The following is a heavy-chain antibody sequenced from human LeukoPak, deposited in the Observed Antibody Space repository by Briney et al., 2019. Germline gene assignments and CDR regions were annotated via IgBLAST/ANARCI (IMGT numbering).Heavy chain of an antibody. CDR1: GFTFSSYG. D-gene: IGHD6-13*01. V-gene: IGHV3-30*03. Sequence: GGSLRLSCAASGFTFSSYGMHWVRQAPGKGLEWVAATSYDGSDKYYADSVKGRFTISRDNAKNSLYLQMNSLRAEDTAVYYCARVEYSSSWYYFDYWGQGTLVTVSS. CDR2: TSYDGSDK. CDR3: ARVEYSSSWYYFDY. J-gene: IGHJ4*02.